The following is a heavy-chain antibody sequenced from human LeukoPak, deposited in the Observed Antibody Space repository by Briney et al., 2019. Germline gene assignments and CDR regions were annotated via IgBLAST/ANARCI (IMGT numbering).Heavy chain of an antibody. J-gene: IGHJ3*02. CDR2: IIPIFGTA. D-gene: IGHD3-22*01. Sequence: SVKVSCKPSRGTFSSYAISWVRQAPGQGLEWVGGIIPIFGTANYAQKFQGRVTITTDESTSTAYMELSSLRSEDTAVYYCARGRQYYYGSSGYAFDIWGQGTMVTVSS. CDR1: RGTFSSYA. CDR3: ARGRQYYYGSSGYAFDI. V-gene: IGHV1-69*05.